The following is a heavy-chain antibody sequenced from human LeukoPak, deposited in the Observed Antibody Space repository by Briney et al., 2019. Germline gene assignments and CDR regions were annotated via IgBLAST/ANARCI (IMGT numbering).Heavy chain of an antibody. J-gene: IGHJ5*02. D-gene: IGHD2-2*01. Sequence: SETLSLTCTVSGGSISSYYWSWIRQPPGKGLEWIGYIYYSGNTNYNPSLKSRATISVDTSKNQFSLKLSSVTAADTAVYYCARHYCSSTSCPFDPWGQGTLVTVSS. CDR3: ARHYCSSTSCPFDP. V-gene: IGHV4-59*08. CDR1: GGSISSYY. CDR2: IYYSGNT.